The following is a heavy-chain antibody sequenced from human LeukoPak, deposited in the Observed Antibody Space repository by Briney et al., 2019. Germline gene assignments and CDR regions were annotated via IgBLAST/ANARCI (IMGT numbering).Heavy chain of an antibody. D-gene: IGHD3-9*01. J-gene: IGHJ4*02. CDR1: GFTFSSYG. CDR3: ARGAYYNILTGYRSRSLGFDF. CDR2: ISDDGSNK. Sequence: GGSLRLSCAASGFTFSSYGMHWVREAPGKGREWVAVISDDGSNKYYADSVKGRFTISRDNSKNTLYLQMNRLRAEDTAVYYCARGAYYNILTGYRSRSLGFDFWGQGTLVTVSS. V-gene: IGHV3-30*03.